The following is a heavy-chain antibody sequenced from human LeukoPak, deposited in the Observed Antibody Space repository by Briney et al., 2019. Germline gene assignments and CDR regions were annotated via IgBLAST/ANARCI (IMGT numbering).Heavy chain of an antibody. Sequence: SVKVSCKASGGTINNPGMNWVRQAPGQGLEWMGMIIPKFGIAHYARKFQGRVTITADESTSTTYMEVSSLIPDDTAVYYCARGEGRYHDIRAGFDPWGQGTSVTVSS. CDR3: ARGEGRYHDIRAGFDP. J-gene: IGHJ5*02. CDR1: GGTINNPG. D-gene: IGHD3-9*01. V-gene: IGHV1-69*13. CDR2: IIPKFGIA.